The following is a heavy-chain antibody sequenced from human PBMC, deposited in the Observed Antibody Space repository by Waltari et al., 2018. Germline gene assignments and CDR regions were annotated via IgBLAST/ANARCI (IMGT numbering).Heavy chain of an antibody. J-gene: IGHJ6*02. D-gene: IGHD3-10*01. CDR1: GGSISSGGYY. V-gene: IGHV4-31*03. CDR3: ASEYRVRGVINYYYYGMDV. Sequence: QVQLQESGPGLVKPSQTLSLTCTVSGGSISSGGYYWSWIRQHPGKGLEWIGYIYYSGGTYYNPSLKSRVTISLDTSKNQFALKLSSVTAADTAVYYCASEYRVRGVINYYYYGMDVWGQGTTVTVSS. CDR2: IYYSGGT.